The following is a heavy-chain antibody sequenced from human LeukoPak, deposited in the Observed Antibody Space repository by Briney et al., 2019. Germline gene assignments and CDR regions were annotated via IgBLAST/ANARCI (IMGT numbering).Heavy chain of an antibody. CDR2: ISGSGGNT. V-gene: IGHV3-23*01. CDR1: GSTFSSYA. J-gene: IGHJ5*02. D-gene: IGHD2-2*02. CDR3: AKDLGVVVPAAVQGWFDP. Sequence: GGSLRLSCAASGSTFSSYAMSWVRQAPGKGLEWVSAISGSGGNTYYADSVKGQFTISRDNSKNTLYLQMNSLRAEDTAVYYCAKDLGVVVPAAVQGWFDPWGQGTLVTVSS.